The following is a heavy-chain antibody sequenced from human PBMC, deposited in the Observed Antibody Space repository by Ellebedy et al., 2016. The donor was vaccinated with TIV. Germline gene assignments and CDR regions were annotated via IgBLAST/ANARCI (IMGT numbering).Heavy chain of an antibody. CDR3: ARTFTERLEGLTTHWVLDY. D-gene: IGHD4-11*01. V-gene: IGHV4-59*01. J-gene: IGHJ4*02. CDR2: AHHSVST. CDR1: GVSISRDY. Sequence: SETLSLTCSVSGVSISRDYWSWIRQPPGKGLEWIGFAHHSVSTNYNPSLKSRVTISVDTSKNQFSLKLSSMTAADTALYYCARTFTERLEGLTTHWVLDYWGQGTLVTASS.